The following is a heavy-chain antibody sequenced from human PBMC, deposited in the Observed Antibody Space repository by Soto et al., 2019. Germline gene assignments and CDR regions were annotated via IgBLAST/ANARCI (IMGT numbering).Heavy chain of an antibody. Sequence: GGSLRLSCAGSGFSVSDIYMSWVRQAPGKGLEWVSLIYSDASTYYADSVKGRFTISRDNSKNTLFLQMNSLRAEDTAVYYCARVDTLTAGVHYWGLGTLVTVSS. CDR1: GFSVSDIY. D-gene: IGHD6-13*01. J-gene: IGHJ4*02. V-gene: IGHV3-66*01. CDR2: IYSDAST. CDR3: ARVDTLTAGVHY.